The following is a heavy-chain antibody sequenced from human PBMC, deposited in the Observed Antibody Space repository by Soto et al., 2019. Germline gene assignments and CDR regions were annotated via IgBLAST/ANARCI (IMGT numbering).Heavy chain of an antibody. CDR1: GGSISSYY. V-gene: IGHV4-59*01. CDR2: IYYSGST. J-gene: IGHJ6*02. D-gene: IGHD6-13*01. Sequence: QVQLQESGPGLVKPSETLSLTCTVSGGSISSYYWSWIRQPPGKGLEWIGCIYYSGSTNYNPSLKSRVTISVDTSKNQFSLKLSSVTAADTAVYYCARAPSYSSIAAAAYYYGMDVWGQGTTVTVSS. CDR3: ARAPSYSSIAAAAYYYGMDV.